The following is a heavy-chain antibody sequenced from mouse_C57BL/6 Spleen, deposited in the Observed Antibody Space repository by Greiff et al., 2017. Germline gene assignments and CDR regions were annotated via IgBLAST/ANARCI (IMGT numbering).Heavy chain of an antibody. J-gene: IGHJ4*01. CDR1: GFSLTSYG. V-gene: IGHV2-6-1*01. Sequence: VKLVESGPGLVAPSQSLSITCTVSGFSLTSYGVHWVRQPPGKGLEWLVVIWSDGSTTYNSALKSRLSISKDNSKSTVFLKMNSLQAEDTAMYDCARHWNYDYDDYAMDYWGQGTSVTGSS. CDR2: IWSDGST. D-gene: IGHD2-4*01. CDR3: ARHWNYDYDDYAMDY.